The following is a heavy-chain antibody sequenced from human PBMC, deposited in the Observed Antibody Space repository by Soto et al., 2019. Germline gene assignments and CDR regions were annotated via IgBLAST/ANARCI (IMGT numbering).Heavy chain of an antibody. CDR3: ARNVPVTTLGY. Sequence: EVKLVESGGGLVQPGGSLRLSCAASGVTVSNNYMTWVRQAPGKGLELVSSIYSTGNTFYADPVKGRFTISRDNSKNTLYLQMNSLRVEDTAVYYCARNVPVTTLGYWGQGTLVTVSS. CDR1: GVTVSNNY. D-gene: IGHD4-17*01. J-gene: IGHJ4*02. V-gene: IGHV3-66*01. CDR2: IYSTGNT.